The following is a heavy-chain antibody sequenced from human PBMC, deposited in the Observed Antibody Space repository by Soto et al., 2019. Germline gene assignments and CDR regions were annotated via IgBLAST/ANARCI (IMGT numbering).Heavy chain of an antibody. D-gene: IGHD1-26*01. CDR2: IIPIFGTA. CDR1: GGTFSSYA. V-gene: IGHV1-69*13. Sequence: SVKVSCKASGGTFSSYAISWVRQAPGQGLEWMGGIIPIFGTANYAQKFQGRVTITADESTSTAYMELSSLRSEDTAVDYCASSWELLRPYYYYYGMDVWGQGTTVTVSS. CDR3: ASSWELLRPYYYYYGMDV. J-gene: IGHJ6*02.